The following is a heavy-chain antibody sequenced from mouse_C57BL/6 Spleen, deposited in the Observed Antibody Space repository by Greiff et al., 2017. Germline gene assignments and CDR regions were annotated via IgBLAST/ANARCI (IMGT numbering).Heavy chain of an antibody. D-gene: IGHD2-5*01. J-gene: IGHJ4*01. CDR1: GYSITSGYY. V-gene: IGHV3-6*01. Sequence: DVKLVESGPGLVKPSQSLSLTCSVTGYSITSGYYWNWIRQFPGNKLEWMGYISYDGSNNYNPSLKNLISITRDTSTNQFFLKLNSVTTEDTATYYCARDIHSTYAMDYWGQGTSVTVSS. CDR3: ARDIHSTYAMDY. CDR2: ISYDGSN.